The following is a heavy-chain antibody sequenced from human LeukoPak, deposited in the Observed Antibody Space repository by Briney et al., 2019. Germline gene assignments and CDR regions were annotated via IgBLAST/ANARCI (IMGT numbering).Heavy chain of an antibody. CDR2: ISYDGSNK. V-gene: IGHV3-30-3*01. Sequence: GRSLRLSCAASGFTFSSYAMHWVRQAPGKGLEWVAVISYDGSNKYYADSVKGRFTISRDNSKNTLYLQMNSLRAEDTAVYYCATDRGTGLYDSSGYTFDYWGQGTLVTVSS. CDR3: ATDRGTGLYDSSGYTFDY. J-gene: IGHJ4*02. D-gene: IGHD3-22*01. CDR1: GFTFSSYA.